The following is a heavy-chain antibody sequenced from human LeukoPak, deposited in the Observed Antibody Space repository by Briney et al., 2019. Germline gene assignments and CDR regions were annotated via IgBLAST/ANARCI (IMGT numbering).Heavy chain of an antibody. V-gene: IGHV3-30-3*01. CDR1: GFTFSSYA. Sequence: GRSLRLSCAASGFTFSSYAMHWVRQAPGKGLEWVAVISYDGSNKYYADSVKGRFTISRDNAKNSLYLQMSSLRAEDTALYYCAKENSSGWSFDYWGQGTLVTVSS. J-gene: IGHJ4*02. CDR2: ISYDGSNK. D-gene: IGHD6-19*01. CDR3: AKENSSGWSFDY.